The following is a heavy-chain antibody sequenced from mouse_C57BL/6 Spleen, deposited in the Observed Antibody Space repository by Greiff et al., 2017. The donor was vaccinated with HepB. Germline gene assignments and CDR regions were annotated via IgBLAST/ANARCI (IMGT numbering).Heavy chain of an antibody. J-gene: IGHJ2*01. Sequence: VQLQQSGAELVRPGTSVKVSCKASGYAFTNYLIEWVKQRPGQGLEWSGVINPGSGGTNYNEKFKGKATLTADKSSSTAYMQLSSLTSEDSAVYFCARGGLVYYDYGHFDYWGQGTTLTVSS. CDR2: INPGSGGT. CDR1: GYAFTNYL. V-gene: IGHV1-54*01. D-gene: IGHD2-4*01. CDR3: ARGGLVYYDYGHFDY.